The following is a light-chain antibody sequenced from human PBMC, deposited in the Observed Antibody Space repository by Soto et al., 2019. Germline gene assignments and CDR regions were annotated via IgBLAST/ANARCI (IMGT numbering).Light chain of an antibody. J-gene: IGKJ5*01. V-gene: IGKV3-11*01. CDR1: QSVTSY. CDR3: QQRSIWPPIT. CDR2: DAS. Sequence: EIVLTQSPATLSLSPGEIATLSCLASQSVTSYLAWYQQQPGQAPRLLIYDASHRATGVPARFSGSGSGTDFTLTISSLEPEDFAVYYCQQRSIWPPITFGQGTKLEIK.